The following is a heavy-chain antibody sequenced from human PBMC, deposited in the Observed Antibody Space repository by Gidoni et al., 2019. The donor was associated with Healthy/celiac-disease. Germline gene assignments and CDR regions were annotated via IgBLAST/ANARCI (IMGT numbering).Heavy chain of an antibody. Sequence: EVQLVESGGGLVKPGGSLRLSCAASGCTFSNAWMSWVRQAPGTGLEWVGRIKSKPDGGTTDYAAPVKGRFTISRDDSKNTLYLQMNSLKTEDTAVYYCTTELGIYDSSGYYYYSDYWGQGILVPVSS. D-gene: IGHD3-22*01. CDR3: TTELGIYDSSGYYYYSDY. CDR2: IKSKPDGGTT. J-gene: IGHJ4*02. CDR1: GCTFSNAW. V-gene: IGHV3-15*01.